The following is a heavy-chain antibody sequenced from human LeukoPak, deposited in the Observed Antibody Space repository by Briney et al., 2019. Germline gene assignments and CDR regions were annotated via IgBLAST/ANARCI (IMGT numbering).Heavy chain of an antibody. Sequence: GGSLRLSCAASGFTFGSYWMHWVRQAPGKGLVWLSRINTDGGSTTYADSVKGRFTISRDNAKNTLYLQMNSLRAEDTAVYYCGRGFSIVPAGIPDYWGLGTLVTVSS. CDR1: GFTFGSYW. CDR3: GRGFSIVPAGIPDY. CDR2: INTDGGST. D-gene: IGHD2-2*02. V-gene: IGHV3-74*01. J-gene: IGHJ4*02.